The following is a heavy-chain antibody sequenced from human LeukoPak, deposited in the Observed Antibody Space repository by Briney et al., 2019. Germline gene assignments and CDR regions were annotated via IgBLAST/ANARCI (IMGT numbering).Heavy chain of an antibody. CDR3: AKDIRMDPY. D-gene: IGHD1-14*01. Sequence: GGSLRLSCAASGFTFNSYAMNWVRQAPGKGLEWVSTISGSGGSTYYADSVKGRFTISRENSKNTLYLEMNGLRAEDTAVYYCAKDIRMDPYWGQGTLVTVSS. V-gene: IGHV3-23*01. CDR2: ISGSGGST. CDR1: GFTFNSYA. J-gene: IGHJ4*02.